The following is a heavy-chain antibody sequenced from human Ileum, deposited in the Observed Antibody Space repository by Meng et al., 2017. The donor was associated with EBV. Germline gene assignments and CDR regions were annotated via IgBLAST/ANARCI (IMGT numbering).Heavy chain of an antibody. V-gene: IGHV3-30*02. CDR3: AKDVDPMILVAMVYFDC. Sequence: GSLRLSCAASGFTLSNYGMHWVRQAPGKGLEWVAFIRYDGGIKDYADSVKGRFTISRDNSKNTLFLQMDSLRPEDTAVYYCAKDVDPMILVAMVYFDCWGQGTLVTVSS. J-gene: IGHJ4*02. CDR2: IRYDGGIK. D-gene: IGHD3-22*01. CDR1: GFTLSNYG.